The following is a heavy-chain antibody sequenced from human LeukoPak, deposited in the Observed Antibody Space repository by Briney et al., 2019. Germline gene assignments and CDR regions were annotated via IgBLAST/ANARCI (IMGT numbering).Heavy chain of an antibody. D-gene: IGHD2-2*01. V-gene: IGHV1-69*05. CDR2: IIPIFGTA. Sequence: SVKVSCKASGGTFSSYAISWVRQAPGQGLEWMGGIIPIFGTANYAQKFQGRVTITTDESTSTAYMELSSLRSEDTAVYYCARDRGDCSSTSCLDTAMVLFDYWSQGTLDTVSS. CDR1: GGTFSSYA. J-gene: IGHJ4*02. CDR3: ARDRGDCSSTSCLDTAMVLFDY.